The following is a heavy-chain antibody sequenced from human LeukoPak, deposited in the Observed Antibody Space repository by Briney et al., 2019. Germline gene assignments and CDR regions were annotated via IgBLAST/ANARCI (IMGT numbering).Heavy chain of an antibody. CDR3: ARARGPASFDY. CDR1: GGSISSSGYY. V-gene: IGHV4-31*03. CDR2: VYYSGST. Sequence: SQTLSLTCTVSGGSISSSGYYWSWIRQHPGKGLEWIGYVYYSGSTYYNPSLKSRVTISVDTSKNHFSLKLSSVTAADTAVYYCARARGPASFDYWGQGTLVTVSS. J-gene: IGHJ4*02.